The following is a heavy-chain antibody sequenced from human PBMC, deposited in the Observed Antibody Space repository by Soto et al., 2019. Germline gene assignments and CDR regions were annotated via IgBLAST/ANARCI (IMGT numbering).Heavy chain of an antibody. Sequence: QVQLQQWGAGLLKPSETLSLTCAVYGGSFSGYYWSWIRQPPGKVLEWIGELNDSGGTNYNASLKSRVSISVDTSKNQLSLKLSFVTAADTAVYYCARGRGGVQHWGQGTLVTVSS. J-gene: IGHJ1*01. D-gene: IGHD3-10*01. CDR1: GGSFSGYY. CDR2: LNDSGGT. CDR3: ARGRGGVQH. V-gene: IGHV4-34*01.